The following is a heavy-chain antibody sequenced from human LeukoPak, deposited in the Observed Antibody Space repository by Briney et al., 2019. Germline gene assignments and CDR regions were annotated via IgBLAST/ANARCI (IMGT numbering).Heavy chain of an antibody. CDR1: GITVSSRY. CDR2: ITSSSSYT. J-gene: IGHJ4*02. V-gene: IGHV3-21*01. CDR3: ARGPGAGYGTSWFAY. D-gene: IGHD6-13*01. Sequence: GGSLRLSCAASGITVSSRYVNWVRQSPGKGLEWVSSITSSSSYTYYADSVKGRFTISRDNAKNSLYLQMNSLRAEDTAVYFCARGPGAGYGTSWFAYWGQGTLVTVSS.